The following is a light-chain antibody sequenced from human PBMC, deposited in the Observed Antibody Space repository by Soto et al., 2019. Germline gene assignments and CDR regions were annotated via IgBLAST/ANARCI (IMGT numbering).Light chain of an antibody. CDR1: QSISSY. CDR3: QHYNVYPWT. V-gene: IGKV1-39*01. CDR2: SAS. Sequence: DIQMTQSPSTLSASVGDRVTITSRASQSISSYLNWYQQQQGKAPDILIYSASTLQSGVPSRFRGSGSGTEFTLSISRLQPDDFETYYCQHYNVYPWTFGQGTKVDIK. J-gene: IGKJ1*01.